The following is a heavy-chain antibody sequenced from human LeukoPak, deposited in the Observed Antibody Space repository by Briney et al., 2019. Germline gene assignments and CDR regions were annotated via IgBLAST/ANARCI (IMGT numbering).Heavy chain of an antibody. V-gene: IGHV5-51*01. CDR2: IYPGDSDT. D-gene: IGHD6-19*01. CDR3: ARLIAVAANWFDP. CDR1: GYSFTSYW. Sequence: TGESLKISCKGSGYSFTSYWIGWVRQMPGKGLEWMGIIYPGDSDTRYSPSFPGQVTISADKSISTAYLQWSSLKASDTAMYYCARLIAVAANWFDPWGQGTLVTVSS. J-gene: IGHJ5*02.